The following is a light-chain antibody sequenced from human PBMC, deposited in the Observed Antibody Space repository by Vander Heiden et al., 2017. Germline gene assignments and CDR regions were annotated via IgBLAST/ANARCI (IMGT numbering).Light chain of an antibody. CDR1: QSISNW. Sequence: DIKMTQSPPTLSAAVGDRATITCRASQSISNWLAWYQQNPGKAPKLLIYKASSLESGVPSRFSGSGSGTEFTLTISSLQPDDFATYYCQQYNSWTFGQGTKVEI. J-gene: IGKJ1*01. CDR3: QQYNSWT. V-gene: IGKV1-5*03. CDR2: KAS.